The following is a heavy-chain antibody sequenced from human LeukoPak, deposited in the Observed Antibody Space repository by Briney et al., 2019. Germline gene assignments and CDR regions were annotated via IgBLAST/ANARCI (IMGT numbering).Heavy chain of an antibody. CDR2: ISYDGSNK. V-gene: IGHV3-30-3*01. Sequence: PGRSLRLSCAASGFTFSSYAMHWVRQAPGKGLEWVAVISYDGSNKYYADSVKGRFTISRDNSKNTLYLQMNSLRAEDTAVYYCAREGRFSVAGYYYYYGMDVWGQGTTVTVSS. J-gene: IGHJ6*02. CDR1: GFTFSSYA. CDR3: AREGRFSVAGYYYYYGMDV. D-gene: IGHD6-19*01.